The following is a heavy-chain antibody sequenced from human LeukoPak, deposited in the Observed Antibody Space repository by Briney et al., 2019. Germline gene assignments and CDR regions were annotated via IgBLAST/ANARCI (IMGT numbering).Heavy chain of an antibody. CDR3: ARDIVGGAGNWFDP. J-gene: IGHJ5*02. CDR2: INPNSGGT. Sequence: ASVKVSCKASGYTFTGYYMHWVRQAPGQGLEWMGWINPNSGGTNYAQKFQGRVTMTRDTSISTAYMELSRLRSDDTAVYYCARDIVGGAGNWFDPWGQGTLVTVSS. D-gene: IGHD1-26*01. CDR1: GYTFTGYY. V-gene: IGHV1-2*02.